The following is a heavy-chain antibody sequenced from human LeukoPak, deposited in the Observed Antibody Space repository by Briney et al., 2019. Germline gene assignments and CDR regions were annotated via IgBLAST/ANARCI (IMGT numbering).Heavy chain of an antibody. V-gene: IGHV4-34*01. J-gene: IGHJ4*02. CDR3: ARHGGYASPPKF. D-gene: IGHD2-2*01. CDR2: INDNGST. CDR1: GRSFSGYY. Sequence: SETLSLTCAVYGRSFSGYYWSWVRQPPGKGLEWIGEINDNGSTTYNPYHKSRVIISVTNSKNQFSLKLSSVPTADTAVYYCARHGGYASPPKFWGQGTLVTVSS.